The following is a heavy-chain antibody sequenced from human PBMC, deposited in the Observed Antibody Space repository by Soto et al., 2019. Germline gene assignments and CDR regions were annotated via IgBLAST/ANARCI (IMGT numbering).Heavy chain of an antibody. CDR1: GGSISSGGYY. CDR2: TYYSGST. V-gene: IGHV4-31*03. D-gene: IGHD5-12*01. Sequence: SETLSLTCTVSGGSISSGGYYWSWIRQHPGKGLEWIGYTYYSGSTYYNPSLKSRVTISVDTSKNQFSLKLSSVTAADTAVYYCARVSGYSGYDRVGYYYYGMDVWGQGTTVTVYS. J-gene: IGHJ6*02. CDR3: ARVSGYSGYDRVGYYYYGMDV.